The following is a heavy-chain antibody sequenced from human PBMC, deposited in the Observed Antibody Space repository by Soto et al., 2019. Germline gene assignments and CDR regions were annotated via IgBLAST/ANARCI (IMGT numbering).Heavy chain of an antibody. CDR2: IIPIFGTA. CDR1: GGTFSSYA. V-gene: IGHV1-69*12. D-gene: IGHD3-16*02. Sequence: QVQLVQSGAEVKKPGSSVKVSCKASGGTFSSYAISWVRQAPGQGLEWMGGIIPIFGTANYAQKFQGRVTITADESTSTAYRELSSLRSEDTAVYDCARPGAVSGGNNWFDPWGQGTLVTVSS. J-gene: IGHJ5*02. CDR3: ARPGAVSGGNNWFDP.